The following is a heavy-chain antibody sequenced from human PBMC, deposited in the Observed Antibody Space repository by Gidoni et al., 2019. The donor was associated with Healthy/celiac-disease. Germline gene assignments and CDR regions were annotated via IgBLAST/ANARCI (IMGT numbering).Heavy chain of an antibody. Sequence: EVQLVESGGGLVQPGWSLRLSCAASGFTFDDYAMHWVRQAPGKGLEWVSGISWNSGSIGYADSVKGRFTISRDNAKNSLYLQMNSLRAEDTALYYCAKDRGITIFGVVIAWGQGTLVTVSS. V-gene: IGHV3-9*01. CDR3: AKDRGITIFGVVIA. D-gene: IGHD3-3*01. CDR1: GFTFDDYA. CDR2: ISWNSGSI. J-gene: IGHJ4*02.